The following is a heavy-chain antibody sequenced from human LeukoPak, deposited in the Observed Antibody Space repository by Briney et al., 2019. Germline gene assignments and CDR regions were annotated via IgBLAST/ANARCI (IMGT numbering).Heavy chain of an antibody. CDR2: ISRRSSYI. CDR3: ARDGNRPGILRSSSGWYPSYYYYYMDV. Sequence: PGGSLRLSCAASGFTFSSYSMNWVRQAPGKGLEWVSSISRRSSYIYYTDSVKGRFTISRDNAKNSLYLQMNSLRAEDTAVYYCARDGNRPGILRSSSGWYPSYYYYYMDVWGKGTTVTVSS. D-gene: IGHD6-19*01. CDR1: GFTFSSYS. V-gene: IGHV3-21*01. J-gene: IGHJ6*03.